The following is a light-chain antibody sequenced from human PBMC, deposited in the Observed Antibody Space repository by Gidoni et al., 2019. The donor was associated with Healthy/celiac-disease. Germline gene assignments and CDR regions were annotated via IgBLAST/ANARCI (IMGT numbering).Light chain of an antibody. J-gene: IGKJ1*01. Sequence: EIVMTQSPATLSVSPGERATLSCRASQSVSSNLAWYQQKPGQAPRLPIYGSSTRATGIPARFSCSGSGTEFTLTISSLQSGDFSVYFCQQYNNWPPWTFGQGTKVEIK. CDR2: GSS. CDR1: QSVSSN. V-gene: IGKV3-15*01. CDR3: QQYNNWPPWT.